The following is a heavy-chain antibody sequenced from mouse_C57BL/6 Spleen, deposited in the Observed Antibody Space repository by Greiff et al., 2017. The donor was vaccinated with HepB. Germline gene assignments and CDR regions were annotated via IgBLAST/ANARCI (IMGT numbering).Heavy chain of an antibody. V-gene: IGHV14-2*01. CDR2: IDPEDGET. D-gene: IGHD1-1*01. J-gene: IGHJ2*01. CDR3: ASLITTVVAHFDY. CDR1: GFNIKDYY. Sequence: EVQLKESGAELVKPGASVKLSCTASGFNIKDYYMHWVKQRTEQGLEWIGRIDPEDGETKYAPKFQGKATITADTSSNTAYLQLSSLTSEDTAVYYCASLITTVVAHFDYWGQGTTLTVSS.